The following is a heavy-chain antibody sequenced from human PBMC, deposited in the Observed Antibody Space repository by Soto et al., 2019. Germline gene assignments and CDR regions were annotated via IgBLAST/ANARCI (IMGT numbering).Heavy chain of an antibody. CDR2: ISGYNGNT. CDR3: SRFIMVGSWFDPNYYHGMDV. V-gene: IGHV1-18*01. D-gene: IGHD2-15*01. J-gene: IGHJ6*02. CDR1: GYTFSNYG. Sequence: QVRLVQSGAEVKKPGASVTVSCKTSGYTFSNYGINWVRQAPGQGLEWMGWISGYNGNTNYAQTVQGRVTMTTHTSTGTVYMELRSLKSDDTAIYYCSRFIMVGSWFDPNYYHGMDVWGQGTTVTVSS.